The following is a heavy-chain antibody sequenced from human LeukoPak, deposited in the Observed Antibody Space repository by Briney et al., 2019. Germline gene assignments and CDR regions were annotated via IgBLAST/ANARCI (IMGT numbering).Heavy chain of an antibody. D-gene: IGHD6-19*01. CDR3: ATRGYSSGWYQYYFDY. CDR1: GFTFSSHA. J-gene: IGHJ4*02. CDR2: ISSNGGST. V-gene: IGHV3-23*01. Sequence: GGSLRLSCAASGFTFSSHAMSWVRQAPGKGLEWVSGISSNGGSTDYADSVKGRFTISRDNSKNTLYLQMNSLRAEDAAVYYCATRGYSSGWYQYYFDYWGQGTLVTVSS.